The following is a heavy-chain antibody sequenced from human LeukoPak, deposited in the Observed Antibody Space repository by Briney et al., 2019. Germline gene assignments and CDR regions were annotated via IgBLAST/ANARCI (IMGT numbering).Heavy chain of an antibody. CDR2: ISSSSSYI. Sequence: GGSLRLSCAASGFTFSSYGMSWVRQAPGKGLEWVSSISSSSSYIYYADSVKGRFTISRDNAKNSLYLQMNSLRAEDTAVYYCARTTVTRLGGGYFDYWGQGTLVTVSS. D-gene: IGHD4-17*01. V-gene: IGHV3-21*01. CDR3: ARTTVTRLGGGYFDY. J-gene: IGHJ4*02. CDR1: GFTFSSYG.